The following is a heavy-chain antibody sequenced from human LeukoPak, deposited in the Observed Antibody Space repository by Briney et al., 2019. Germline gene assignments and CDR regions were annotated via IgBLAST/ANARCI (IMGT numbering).Heavy chain of an antibody. CDR3: ARDTHGDYPTNIFDY. V-gene: IGHV3-53*01. CDR2: LYSDGRT. J-gene: IGHJ4*02. D-gene: IGHD4-17*01. Sequence: GGSLRLSCAASGFTVNSNYMNWVRQAPGKGLEWGSVLYSDGRTYYADSVKGRFTISRDTSKNTLYLQVNSLRAEDTAVYYCARDTHGDYPTNIFDYWGQGTLVTVSS. CDR1: GFTVNSNY.